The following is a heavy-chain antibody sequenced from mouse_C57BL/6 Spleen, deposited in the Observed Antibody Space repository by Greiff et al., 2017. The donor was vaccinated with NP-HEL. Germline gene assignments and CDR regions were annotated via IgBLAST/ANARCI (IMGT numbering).Heavy chain of an antibody. J-gene: IGHJ4*01. CDR2: ISNGGGST. CDR1: GFTFSDYY. V-gene: IGHV5-12*01. CDR3: ARQESPFISMDY. Sequence: EVKVVESGGGLVQPGGSLKLSCAASGFTFSDYYMYWVRQTPEKRLEWVAYISNGGGSTYYPDTVKGRFTISRDNAKNTLYLQMSRLKSEDTAMYYCARQESPFISMDYWGQGTSVTVSS. D-gene: IGHD1-1*01.